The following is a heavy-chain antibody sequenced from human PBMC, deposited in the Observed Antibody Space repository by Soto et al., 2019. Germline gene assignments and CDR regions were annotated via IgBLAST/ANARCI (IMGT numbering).Heavy chain of an antibody. CDR3: AKDMDALLTYLTHY. D-gene: IGHD1-26*01. Sequence: GGSLRLSCAASGFTFDDYAMHWVRQAPGKGLEWVSGISWNSGSIGYADSVKGRFTISRDNANNSLYLQMNSLRAEDTALYYCAKDMDALLTYLTHYWGQGTLVTVSS. J-gene: IGHJ4*02. CDR1: GFTFDDYA. V-gene: IGHV3-9*01. CDR2: ISWNSGSI.